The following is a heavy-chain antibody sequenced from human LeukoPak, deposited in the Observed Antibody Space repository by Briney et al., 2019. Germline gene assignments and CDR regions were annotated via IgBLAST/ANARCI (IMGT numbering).Heavy chain of an antibody. D-gene: IGHD6-13*01. V-gene: IGHV4-4*02. CDR1: GDSLRSSNW. J-gene: IGHJ4*02. CDR3: ARQETSSWFPFDY. Sequence: SETLSLTCAVSGDSLRSSNWWSWVRQPPGKGLEWIGEIYHSGTTNYNPSLKSRVTISVDTSKNQFSLKLSSVTAADTAVYYCARQETSSWFPFDYWGQGTLVTVSS. CDR2: IYHSGTT.